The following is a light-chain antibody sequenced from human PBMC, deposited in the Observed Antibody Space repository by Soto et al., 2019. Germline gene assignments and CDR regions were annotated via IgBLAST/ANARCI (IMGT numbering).Light chain of an antibody. CDR2: GAS. CDR1: QSLSSN. V-gene: IGKV3-15*01. Sequence: EIVLTQSPATLSVSPWGRATLSCRASQSLSSNLAWYQQKPGRAPRLLIYGASTRATGIPARFSGSGSGTEFTLTISSLQSEDFAVYYCQQYNNWPPITFGQGTRLEIK. CDR3: QQYNNWPPIT. J-gene: IGKJ5*01.